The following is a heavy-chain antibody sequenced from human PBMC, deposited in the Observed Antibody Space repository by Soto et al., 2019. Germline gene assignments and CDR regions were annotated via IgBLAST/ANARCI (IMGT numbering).Heavy chain of an antibody. CDR3: AKGKTTGWYYFDY. V-gene: IGHV3-23*01. J-gene: IGHJ4*02. D-gene: IGHD6-19*01. CDR1: GFTFGNYA. CDR2: ISASGRDT. Sequence: EVLLLESGGDLAQSGGSLRLSCAASGFTFGNYAMSWVRQAPGKGLEWVAGISASGRDTYYADSVKDRFTISRDSSKNTLYLQMNSLRAEDTAKYFCAKGKTTGWYYFDYWGQGTLVTVSS.